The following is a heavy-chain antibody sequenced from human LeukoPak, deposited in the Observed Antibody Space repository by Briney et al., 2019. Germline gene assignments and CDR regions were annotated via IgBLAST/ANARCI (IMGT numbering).Heavy chain of an antibody. V-gene: IGHV1-2*02. J-gene: IGHJ4*02. CDR2: INPHSGGT. CDR3: ARDHSTTWYGSAY. D-gene: IGHD6-13*01. CDR1: GYRFTGYY. Sequence: ATVKVSCKASGYRFTGYYIHWVRQAPGQGLEWMGWINPHSGGTKSAQKFQGRVTMTRDTSISTVYMQLTRLTSDDTGVYYCARDHSTTWYGSAYWGQGTLVTVS.